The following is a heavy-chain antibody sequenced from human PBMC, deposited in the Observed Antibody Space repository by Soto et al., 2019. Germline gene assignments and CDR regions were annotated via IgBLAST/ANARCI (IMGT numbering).Heavy chain of an antibody. Sequence: ASVKVSCKASGYTFTTYAIHWVRQAPGQSLEWMGWINAGNGNTKYSQKLQGRVTITRDTSASTAYMELSSLRSEDTAVYYCVAPLHAFDIWGQGTVVTVSS. J-gene: IGHJ3*02. V-gene: IGHV1-3*01. CDR1: GYTFTTYA. CDR2: INAGNGNT. CDR3: VAPLHAFDI.